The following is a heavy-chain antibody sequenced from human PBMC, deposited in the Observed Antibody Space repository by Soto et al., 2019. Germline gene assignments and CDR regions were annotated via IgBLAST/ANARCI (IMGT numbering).Heavy chain of an antibody. J-gene: IGHJ4*02. CDR3: ARRDCSGGSCPYYLDY. V-gene: IGHV5-51*01. D-gene: IGHD2-15*01. CDR1: GYSFTSYW. Sequence: GESLKISCKGSGYSFTSYWIGWVRQMPGKGLEWMGIIYPGDSDTRYSPSFQGQVIISADKSISTAYLQWSSLKASDTAMYYCARRDCSGGSCPYYLDYWGQGTLVTVSS. CDR2: IYPGDSDT.